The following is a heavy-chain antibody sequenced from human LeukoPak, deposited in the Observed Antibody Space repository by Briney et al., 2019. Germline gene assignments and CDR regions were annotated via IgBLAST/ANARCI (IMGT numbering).Heavy chain of an antibody. CDR2: ISGSGGNT. CDR3: AKRNLVGYYFDY. Sequence: GGSLRLSCAASGFTFSSFAMGWVRQAPGKGLEWVSGISGSGGNTYHADSVKGRFTVSRDNSKNTLYLQMNSLRAEDTAVYYCAKRNLVGYYFDYWGQGTLVTVSS. V-gene: IGHV3-23*01. CDR1: GFTFSSFA. D-gene: IGHD1-26*01. J-gene: IGHJ4*02.